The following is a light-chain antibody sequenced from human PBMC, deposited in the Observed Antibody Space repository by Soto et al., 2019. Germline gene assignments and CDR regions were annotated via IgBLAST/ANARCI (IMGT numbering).Light chain of an antibody. CDR2: DAS. CDR3: QQYGSSPFT. CDR1: QSVTSNY. Sequence: EIVLTQSPGTLSLSPGERATLSCRASQSVTSNYLIWYQQKPSQAPRPLIYDASNRATGIPDRFSGSGSGTDFTLTISRLEHEDFAVYYCQQYGSSPFTFGQGTKLEIK. V-gene: IGKV3-20*01. J-gene: IGKJ2*01.